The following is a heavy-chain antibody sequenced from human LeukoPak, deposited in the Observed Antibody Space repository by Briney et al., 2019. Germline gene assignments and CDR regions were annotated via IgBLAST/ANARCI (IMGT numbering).Heavy chain of an antibody. CDR1: AYTFTSYY. CDR3: ARAANRYCSGGSCYFYAFDI. CDR2: INPSGGST. Sequence: ASVKVSCKASAYTFTSYYMHWVRQAPGQGLEWMGIINPSGGSTSYAQKFQGRVTMTRDTSTSTVYMELSSLRSEDTAIYYCARAANRYCSGGSCYFYAFDIWGQGTMVTVSS. D-gene: IGHD2-15*01. V-gene: IGHV1-46*01. J-gene: IGHJ3*02.